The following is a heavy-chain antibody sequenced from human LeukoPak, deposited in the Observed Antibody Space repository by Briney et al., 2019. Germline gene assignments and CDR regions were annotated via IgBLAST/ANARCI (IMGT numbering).Heavy chain of an antibody. V-gene: IGHV4-30-2*01. CDR1: GGSISSGGYY. D-gene: IGHD6-13*01. CDR2: IYHSGST. Sequence: SQTLSLTCTVSGGSISSGGYYWSWIRQPPGKGLEWIGYIYHSGSTYYNPSLKSRVTISVDRSKNQFSLKLSSVIAADTAVYYCATAGTETLDYWGQGTLVTASS. CDR3: ATAGTETLDY. J-gene: IGHJ4*02.